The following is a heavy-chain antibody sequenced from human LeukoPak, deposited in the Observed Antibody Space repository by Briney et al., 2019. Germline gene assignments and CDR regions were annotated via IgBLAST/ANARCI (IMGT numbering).Heavy chain of an antibody. D-gene: IGHD3-16*02. CDR3: ARDLPDYAITFGGVIAPFDY. V-gene: IGHV3-7*01. CDR1: GFTFSSYW. CDR2: IKQEGSEK. Sequence: GGSLRLSCAASGFTFSSYWMSWVRQAPGKGLEWVANIKQEGSEKYYVDSVKGRFTISRDNAKNSLYLQMNSLRAEDTAVYYCARDLPDYAITFGGVIAPFDYWGQGTLVTVSS. J-gene: IGHJ4*02.